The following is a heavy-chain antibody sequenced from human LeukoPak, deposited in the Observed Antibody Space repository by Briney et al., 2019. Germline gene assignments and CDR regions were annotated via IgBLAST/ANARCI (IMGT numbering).Heavy chain of an antibody. D-gene: IGHD3-10*01. CDR1: GFTFSSYW. J-gene: IGHJ3*01. V-gene: IGHV3-74*01. CDR2: INSDGSST. Sequence: GGSLRLSCAASGFTFSSYWMHWVRQAPGKGLVWVSRINSDGSSTSYADSVKGRFTISRDNAKNTLYLQMNSLRAEDTAVYYCARANYYGSGRAAFDVWGQGTMVTVSS. CDR3: ARANYYGSGRAAFDV.